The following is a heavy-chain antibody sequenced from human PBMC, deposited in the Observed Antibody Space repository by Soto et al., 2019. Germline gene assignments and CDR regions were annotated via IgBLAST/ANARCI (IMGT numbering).Heavy chain of an antibody. CDR3: ASDGGCGELKY. D-gene: IGHD3-16*01. Sequence: QVQLVQSGAELKKPGSSVKVSCKASGDTFSGYPINWVRQAPGEGLEWMGRIIPVFGTTNDAQRFEGRVTSTADASTNTAYMELRGLLSEDTAVYYCASDGGCGELKYWGPGTLVTVSS. J-gene: IGHJ4*02. V-gene: IGHV1-69*18. CDR2: IIPVFGTT. CDR1: GDTFSGYP.